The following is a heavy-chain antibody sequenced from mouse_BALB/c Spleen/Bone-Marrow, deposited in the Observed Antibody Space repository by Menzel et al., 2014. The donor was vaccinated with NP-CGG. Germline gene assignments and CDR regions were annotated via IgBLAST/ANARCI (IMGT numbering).Heavy chain of an antibody. CDR1: GFNIKDTY. V-gene: IGHV14-3*02. Sequence: EVKLQESGAELVKPGASVKLSCTASGFNIKDTYMHWVKQRPEQGLEWIGRIVPANGNTKYDPKFQGKATITADTSSNTAYLQLTSLTSEDTAVYYCVRYLYGNYFDYWGQGTTLTVSS. D-gene: IGHD2-10*02. CDR2: IVPANGNT. J-gene: IGHJ2*01. CDR3: VRYLYGNYFDY.